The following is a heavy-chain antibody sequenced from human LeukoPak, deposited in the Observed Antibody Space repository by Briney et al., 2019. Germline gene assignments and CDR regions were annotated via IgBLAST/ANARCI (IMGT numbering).Heavy chain of an antibody. CDR1: GYAFTSYY. J-gene: IGHJ4*02. Sequence: ASVKVSCKASGYAFTSYYMHWVRQAPGQGLEWMGIINPSGGSTSYAQKFQGRVTMTRDTSTSTVYMELSSLRSEDTAVYYCARDHYYYGSGSYYNPLGYWGQGTLVTVSS. D-gene: IGHD3-10*01. CDR3: ARDHYYYGSGSYYNPLGY. CDR2: INPSGGST. V-gene: IGHV1-46*01.